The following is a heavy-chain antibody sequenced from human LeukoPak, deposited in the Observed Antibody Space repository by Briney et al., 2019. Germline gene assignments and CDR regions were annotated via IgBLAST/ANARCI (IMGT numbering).Heavy chain of an antibody. J-gene: IGHJ4*02. V-gene: IGHV3-23*01. D-gene: IGHD3-3*01. CDR1: GFSLNKNA. CDR3: AKGAYDFLEIAYFDY. CDR2: VIGSSGAT. Sequence: GGSLRLSCAASGFSLNKNAMNWVRQAPGKGLEWVAVVIGSSGATDYADSVKGRFTISRDNSKNTLFLQMNSLRAENTAIYYCAKGAYDFLEIAYFDYWGQGALVTVSS.